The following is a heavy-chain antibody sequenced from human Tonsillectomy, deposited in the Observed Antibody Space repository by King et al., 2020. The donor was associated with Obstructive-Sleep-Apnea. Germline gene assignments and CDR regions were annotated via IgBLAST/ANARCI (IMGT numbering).Heavy chain of an antibody. CDR1: GFTFSGYN. V-gene: IGHV3-48*04. Sequence: VQLVESGGGLVQPGGSLRLSCAASGFTFSGYNMNWVRQAPGKGLEWVSYISSSSSTIYYADSVKGRFTISRDNAKNSLYLQMNSLRAEDTAVYYCARDLVPDAFDIWGQGTMVTVSS. D-gene: IGHD6-13*01. CDR2: ISSSSSTI. CDR3: ARDLVPDAFDI. J-gene: IGHJ3*02.